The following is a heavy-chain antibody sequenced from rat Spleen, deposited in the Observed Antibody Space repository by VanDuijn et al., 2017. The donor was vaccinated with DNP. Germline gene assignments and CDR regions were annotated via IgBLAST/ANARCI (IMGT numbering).Heavy chain of an antibody. Sequence: QVQLKESGPGLVQPSQTLSLTCTVSGFSLTSYHVNWVRPPPGKGLEWMGVMWSCGGTAYNSLLKSRLSISRDTSKSQVFLKMNSLQTEDTATYYCTSNPHIRTAAPFDYWGQGVMVTVSS. CDR3: TSNPHIRTAAPFDY. CDR2: MWSCGGT. V-gene: IGHV2-43*01. D-gene: IGHD3-8*01. CDR1: GFSLTSYH. J-gene: IGHJ2*01.